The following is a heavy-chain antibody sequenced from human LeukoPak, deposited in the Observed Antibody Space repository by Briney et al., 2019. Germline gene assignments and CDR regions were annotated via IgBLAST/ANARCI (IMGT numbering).Heavy chain of an antibody. CDR3: ARYENGGIDY. J-gene: IGHJ4*02. Sequence: PGGSLRLSCAASGFTFSSYAMHWVRQAPGKGLEWVAVISYDGSNKYYADSVKGRFTISRDNSKNTLYLQMNSLRAEDTAVYYCARYENGGIDYWGRGTLVTVSS. CDR1: GFTFSSYA. V-gene: IGHV3-30-3*01. CDR2: ISYDGSNK. D-gene: IGHD2-15*01.